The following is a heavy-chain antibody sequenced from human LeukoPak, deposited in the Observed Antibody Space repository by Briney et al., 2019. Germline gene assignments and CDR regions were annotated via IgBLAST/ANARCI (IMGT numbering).Heavy chain of an antibody. CDR3: AKSQFGGVFDGFDI. J-gene: IGHJ3*02. CDR1: GFTFSNYA. CDR2: ISGSGAST. Sequence: GRSLRLSCGASGFTFSNYAMSWVRQAPGKGLEWVSAISGSGASTYYADSVKGRFTISRDNSKNTLYVQMNSLRAEDTAVYYCAKSQFGGVFDGFDIWGQGTMVTVSS. V-gene: IGHV3-23*01. D-gene: IGHD3-16*01.